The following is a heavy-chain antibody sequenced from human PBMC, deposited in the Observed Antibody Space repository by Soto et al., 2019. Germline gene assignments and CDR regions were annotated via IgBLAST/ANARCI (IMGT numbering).Heavy chain of an antibody. V-gene: IGHV3-30*18. CDR1: GFTFSAYG. D-gene: IGHD3-22*01. J-gene: IGHJ4*02. CDR3: AKDEYYYSRSGYYIFDY. CDR2: ISHDGTNK. Sequence: GGSLRLSCAVSGFTFSAYGMHWVRQAPGKGLEWVAAISHDGTNKNYGDSVKGRFTISRDNSKNTLYLQMNSLRPEDTALYYCAKDEYYYSRSGYYIFDYWGQGTLVTAPQ.